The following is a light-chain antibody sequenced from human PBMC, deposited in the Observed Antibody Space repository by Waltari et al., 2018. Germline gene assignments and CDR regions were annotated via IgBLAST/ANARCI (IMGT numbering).Light chain of an antibody. CDR1: QSVSSS. J-gene: IGKJ2*03. Sequence: EIVLTQSPATLSLSPGERATLSCRASQSVSSSLGWYQQKPGQAPRLLIYGASSRATGIPARFSGSGSGTDFTLTISSLEPEDFAFYYCQQYSNWPYSFGQGTKVEIK. V-gene: IGKV3-15*01. CDR2: GAS. CDR3: QQYSNWPYS.